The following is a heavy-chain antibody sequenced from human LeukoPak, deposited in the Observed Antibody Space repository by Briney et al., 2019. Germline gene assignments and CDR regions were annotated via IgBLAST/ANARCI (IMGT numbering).Heavy chain of an antibody. CDR1: GYTFTGYY. J-gene: IGHJ4*02. Sequence: ASVKVSCKASGYTFTGYYMHWVRQAPGQGLEWMGWINPKSGGTNYAQQFQGRVTMTRDTSISTAYMELSRLRYDDTAVYYCARARGYYDSSGSVDYWGQGTLVTVSS. D-gene: IGHD3-22*01. CDR3: ARARGYYDSSGSVDY. CDR2: INPKSGGT. V-gene: IGHV1-2*02.